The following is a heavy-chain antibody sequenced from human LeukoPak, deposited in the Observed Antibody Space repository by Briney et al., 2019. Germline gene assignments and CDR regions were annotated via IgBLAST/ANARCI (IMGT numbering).Heavy chain of an antibody. D-gene: IGHD3-22*01. J-gene: IGHJ4*02. Sequence: GASVKVSCKASGHTFSTYHMHWVRQAPGKGREWMGGFDPEDGETIYAQKFQGRVTMTEDTSTDTAYMELSSLRSEDTAVYYCATWGLYYYDSSGPLIDWGQGTLVTVSS. V-gene: IGHV1-24*01. CDR2: FDPEDGET. CDR3: ATWGLYYYDSSGPLID. CDR1: GHTFSTYH.